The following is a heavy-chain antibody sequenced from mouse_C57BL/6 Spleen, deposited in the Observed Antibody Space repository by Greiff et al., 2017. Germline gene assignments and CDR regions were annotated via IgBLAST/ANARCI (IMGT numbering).Heavy chain of an antibody. V-gene: IGHV1-82*01. J-gene: IGHJ4*01. CDR2: IYPGDGDT. Sequence: VQLQQSGPELVKPGASVKISCKASGYAFSSSWMNWVKQRPGKGLEWIGRIYPGDGDTNYNGKFKGKATLTADKSSSTAYMQLSSLTSEDSAVYFCARRDYSNFYAMDYWGQGTSVTVSS. D-gene: IGHD2-5*01. CDR3: ARRDYSNFYAMDY. CDR1: GYAFSSSW.